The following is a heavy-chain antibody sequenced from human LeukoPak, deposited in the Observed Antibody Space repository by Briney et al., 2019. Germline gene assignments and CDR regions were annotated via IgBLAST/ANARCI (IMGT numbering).Heavy chain of an antibody. D-gene: IGHD3-10*01. CDR1: GGSISSYY. Sequence: SETLSLTCTVSGGSISSYYWSWIRQPPGKGLEWIGYIYYSGSTNYNPSLKSRVTIPVDTSKYQFSLKLSSVTAADTAVYYCARSFYGSGYDAFDIWGQGTMVTVSS. CDR3: ARSFYGSGYDAFDI. V-gene: IGHV4-59*01. J-gene: IGHJ3*02. CDR2: IYYSGST.